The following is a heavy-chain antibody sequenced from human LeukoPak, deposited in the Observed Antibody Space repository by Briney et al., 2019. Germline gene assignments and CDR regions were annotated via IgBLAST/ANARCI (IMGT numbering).Heavy chain of an antibody. D-gene: IGHD2-2*01. CDR1: GFTFSSYA. V-gene: IGHV3-30*04. CDR2: ISYDGSNK. J-gene: IGHJ6*02. Sequence: GRSLRLSCAASGFTFSSYAMHWVRDAPGKGLEWVAVISYDGSNKYYADSVKGRFTISRDNSKNTLYLQMNSLRAEDTAVYYCARELGYCSSTSCYATYYYYGMDVWGQGTTATVSS. CDR3: ARELGYCSSTSCYATYYYYGMDV.